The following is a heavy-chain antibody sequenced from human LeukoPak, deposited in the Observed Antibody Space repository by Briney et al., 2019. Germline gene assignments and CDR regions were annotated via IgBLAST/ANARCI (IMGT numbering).Heavy chain of an antibody. J-gene: IGHJ6*02. CDR2: INAGNGNT. D-gene: IGHD3-3*01. V-gene: IGHV1-3*01. CDR1: GYTFTSYA. CDR3: ASTGDFWSGVLADYYYYGMDV. Sequence: ASVKVSCKASGYTFTSYAMHWVRQAPGQRLEWMGWINAGNGNTKYSQKFQGRVTITRDTPASTAYMELSSLRSEDTAVYYCASTGDFWSGVLADYYYYGMDVWGQGTTVTVSS.